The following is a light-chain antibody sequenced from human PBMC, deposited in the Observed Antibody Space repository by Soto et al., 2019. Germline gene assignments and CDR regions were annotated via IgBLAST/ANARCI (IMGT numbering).Light chain of an antibody. V-gene: IGLV1-47*02. CDR3: ASWDDSLFGWV. CDR2: SNT. CDR1: SSNIATNY. Sequence: VLTQPPSLSGTPGQGVTIPCSGGSSNIATNYVYWYQLLPGTAPKLVIFSNTIRPPRVPDRFSGSKSGASASLVISGLRSEDEADYFCASWDDSLFGWVFGGGTQLTVL. J-gene: IGLJ3*02.